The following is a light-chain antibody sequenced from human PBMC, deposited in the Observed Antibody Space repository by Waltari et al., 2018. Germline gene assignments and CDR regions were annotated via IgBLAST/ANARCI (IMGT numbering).Light chain of an antibody. J-gene: IGKJ1*01. CDR2: AAS. V-gene: IGKV1-39*01. CDR3: QQYYSNPAT. CDR1: RTISIY. Sequence: DIQMTQSPSSLSASFGDRVTITCRASRTISIYLNWYQQKPGKAPKVLIYAASTLQSGVPSRFSGSGSGTDFTLTISCLQSEDFAIYYCQQYYSNPATFGQGTKVEIK.